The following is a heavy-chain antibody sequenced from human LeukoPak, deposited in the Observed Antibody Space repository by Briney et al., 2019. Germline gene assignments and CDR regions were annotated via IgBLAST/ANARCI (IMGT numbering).Heavy chain of an antibody. CDR3: ARGTMVPFPLPKSYYYYYYGMDV. J-gene: IGHJ6*02. D-gene: IGHD3-10*01. Sequence: SVEVSCKASGGTFSSYAISWVRQAPGQGLEWMGGIIPIFGTANYAQKFQGRVTITADESTSTAYMELSSLRSEDTAVYYCARGTMVPFPLPKSYYYYYYGMDVWGQGTTVTVSS. CDR1: GGTFSSYA. V-gene: IGHV1-69*13. CDR2: IIPIFGTA.